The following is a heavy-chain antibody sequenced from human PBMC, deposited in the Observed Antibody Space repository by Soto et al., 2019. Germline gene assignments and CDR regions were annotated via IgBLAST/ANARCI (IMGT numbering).Heavy chain of an antibody. CDR1: GFTFSSYA. CDR2: ISGSGGST. D-gene: IGHD2-15*01. CDR3: AKDGYCSGGSCYGGYFDY. Sequence: VQLLESGGGLVQPGGSLRLSCAASGFTFSSYAMSWVRQAPGKGLEWVSAISGSGGSTYYADSVKGRFTISRDNSKNTLYLQMNSLRAEDTAVYYCAKDGYCSGGSCYGGYFDYWGQGTLVTVSS. V-gene: IGHV3-23*01. J-gene: IGHJ4*02.